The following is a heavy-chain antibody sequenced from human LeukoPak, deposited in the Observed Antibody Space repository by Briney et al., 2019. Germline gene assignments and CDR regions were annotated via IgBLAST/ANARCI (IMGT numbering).Heavy chain of an antibody. J-gene: IGHJ4*02. V-gene: IGHV1-2*02. Sequence: ASVKVSCKASGYTVTGYHMHWVRQAPGQGLEGMGWINPNSGGTNYAQKFQGRVTMTRDTSINTAYMELSRLRSDDTAVYYCAGDMVRGVILRRVLEYWGQGTLVTVSS. D-gene: IGHD3-10*01. CDR3: AGDMVRGVILRRVLEY. CDR2: INPNSGGT. CDR1: GYTVTGYH.